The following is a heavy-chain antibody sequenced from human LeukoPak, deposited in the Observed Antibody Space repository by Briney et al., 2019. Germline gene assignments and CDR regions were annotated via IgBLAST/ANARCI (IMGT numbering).Heavy chain of an antibody. J-gene: IGHJ6*02. CDR3: ARDAGHQLSRRNYYAMDV. D-gene: IGHD2-2*01. CDR1: GGSTSSGDYY. V-gene: IGHV4-30-4*08. Sequence: SETLSLTCTVSGGSTSSGDYYWSWIRQPPGKGLEWIGYIYYSGSTYYNPSLKSRVTISVDTSKNQFSLKLSSVTAADTAVYYCARDAGHQLSRRNYYAMDVWGQGTTVTVSS. CDR2: IYYSGST.